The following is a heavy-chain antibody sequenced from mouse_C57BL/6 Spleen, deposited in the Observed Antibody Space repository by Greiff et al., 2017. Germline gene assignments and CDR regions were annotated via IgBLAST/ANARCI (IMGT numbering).Heavy chain of an antibody. CDR2: ISSGSSTI. CDR3: ARRLNYYGSSDYFDY. J-gene: IGHJ2*01. V-gene: IGHV5-17*01. D-gene: IGHD1-1*01. Sequence: EVQRVESGGGLVKPGGSLKLSCAASGFTFSDYGMHWVRQAPEKGLEWVAYISSGSSTIYYADTVKGRFTISRDNAKNTLFLQMTSLRSEDTAMYYCARRLNYYGSSDYFDYWGQGTTLTVSS. CDR1: GFTFSDYG.